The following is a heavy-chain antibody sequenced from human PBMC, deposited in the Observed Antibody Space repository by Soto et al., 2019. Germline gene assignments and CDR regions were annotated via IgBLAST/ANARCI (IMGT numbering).Heavy chain of an antibody. V-gene: IGHV4-31*03. CDR2: VYYSGIT. CDR1: GGSIRRRGYY. CDR3: ASSGAREGDWFDP. Sequence: QVQLQESGPGLVKPSQTLSLTCTVSGGSIRRRGYYWSWIRHHPGEGLEWIGFVYYSGITDYNQSLKSRVTISADTSKNQFSLKLTSVTAADTAVYYCASSGAREGDWFDPWGQGTLVTVSS. J-gene: IGHJ5*02. D-gene: IGHD3-16*01.